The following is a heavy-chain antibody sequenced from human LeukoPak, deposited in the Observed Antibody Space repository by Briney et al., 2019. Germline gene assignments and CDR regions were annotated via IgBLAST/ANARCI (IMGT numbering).Heavy chain of an antibody. J-gene: IGHJ4*02. CDR2: IKHSGSN. D-gene: IGHD6-13*01. CDR1: GVSFGGYY. Sequence: SETLCLTCAVYGVSFGGYYWSWVRQPPGKGLEWIGEIKHSGSNNYKPSLKSRVTISVDTSKNQFSLKLSSVTAADTAVYYCAREGQFYSSSWRSLDYWGQGTLVTVSS. CDR3: AREGQFYSSSWRSLDY. V-gene: IGHV4-34*01.